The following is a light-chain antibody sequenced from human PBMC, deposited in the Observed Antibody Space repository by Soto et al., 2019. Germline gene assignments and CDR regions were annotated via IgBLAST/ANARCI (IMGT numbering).Light chain of an antibody. CDR1: QSINTY. CDR2: EAS. J-gene: IGKJ1*01. CDR3: QHRSIWWT. V-gene: IGKV3-11*01. Sequence: ETVLTQSPATLSLSPGERATLSCRASQSINTYLGWYQQRPGQAPRLLIYEASNRATGIPARFSGSGSGTDFTLTISSLEPEDFAVYYCQHRSIWWTFGQGTKVEIK.